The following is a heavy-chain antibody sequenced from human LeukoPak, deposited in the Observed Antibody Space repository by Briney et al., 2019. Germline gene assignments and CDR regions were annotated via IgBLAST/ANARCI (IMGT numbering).Heavy chain of an antibody. D-gene: IGHD2-15*01. J-gene: IGHJ4*02. Sequence: GGSLRLSCAASGFTFSSCAMHWVRQAPGKGLEWVAVISSDGSNQYYADSEKGRFTISRDNSRNTLYLQMNSLRPEDTALYYCVKDLPGGGSFDYWGQGALVTVSS. CDR1: GFTFSSCA. CDR2: ISSDGSNQ. V-gene: IGHV3-30*18. CDR3: VKDLPGGGSFDY.